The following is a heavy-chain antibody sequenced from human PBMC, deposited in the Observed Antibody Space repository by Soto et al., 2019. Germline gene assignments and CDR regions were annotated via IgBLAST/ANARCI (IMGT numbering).Heavy chain of an antibody. Sequence: PSETLSLTCAVYGGSFSGYYWSWIRQPPGKGLEWIGEINHSGSTNYNPSLKSRVTISVDTSNNQFSLKLSSVTAADTAVYYCARGRFFVDIVVVPAATRGYYFDYWGQGTLVTVSS. CDR1: GGSFSGYY. V-gene: IGHV4-34*01. CDR2: INHSGST. CDR3: ARGRFFVDIVVVPAATRGYYFDY. D-gene: IGHD2-2*01. J-gene: IGHJ4*02.